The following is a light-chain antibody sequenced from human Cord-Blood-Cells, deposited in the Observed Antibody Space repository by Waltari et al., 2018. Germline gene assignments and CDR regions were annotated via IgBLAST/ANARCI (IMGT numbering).Light chain of an antibody. J-gene: IGKJ1*01. CDR2: AAS. Sequence: DSQRTQSPPSLSASVGDRVTITCRASKVISTYLAWYQQKPGKVPKLLIYAASTLQSGIPSRFSGSGSGTDFTLTISSLQPEDVATYYCQQYNSAPWTFGQGTKVEIK. CDR3: QQYNSAPWT. CDR1: KVISTY. V-gene: IGKV1-27*01.